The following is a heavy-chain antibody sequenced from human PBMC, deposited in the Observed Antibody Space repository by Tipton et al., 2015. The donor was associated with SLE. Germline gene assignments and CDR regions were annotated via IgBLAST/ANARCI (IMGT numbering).Heavy chain of an antibody. CDR2: INHSGST. CDR3: ARDGDYYYYYGMDV. Sequence: TLSLTCTVSGGSISSGSYYWSWIRQPPGKGLEWIGEINHSGSTNYNPSLKSRVTISVDTSKNQFSLKLSSVTAADTAVHYCARDGDYYYYYGMDVWGQGTLVTVSS. CDR1: GGSISSGSYY. J-gene: IGHJ6*02. V-gene: IGHV4-39*07. D-gene: IGHD7-27*01.